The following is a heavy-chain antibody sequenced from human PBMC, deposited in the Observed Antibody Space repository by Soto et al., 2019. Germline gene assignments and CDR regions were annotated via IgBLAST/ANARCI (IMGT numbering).Heavy chain of an antibody. CDR3: ARGGREYSSPDYHYYGLDV. J-gene: IGHJ6*02. CDR2: IIPMFGTS. CDR1: GGTFINSA. V-gene: IGHV1-69*01. D-gene: IGHD6-13*01. Sequence: QVQLVQSGAEVKKPGSSVKVSCKASGGTFINSAISWVRQAPGQGLEWMGGIIPMFGTSNHAQKFQGRVTITADESKSTAYRELNSLRSEDTAVYYCARGGREYSSPDYHYYGLDVWGQGTTVTVSS.